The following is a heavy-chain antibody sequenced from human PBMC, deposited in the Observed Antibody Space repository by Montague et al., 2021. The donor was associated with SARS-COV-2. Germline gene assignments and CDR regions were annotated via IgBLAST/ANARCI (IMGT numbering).Heavy chain of an antibody. CDR1: GGSFSDYH. V-gene: IGHV4-34*01. CDR3: ARGTPGY. J-gene: IGHJ4*02. D-gene: IGHD2-2*03. Sequence: SETLSLTCAVYGGSFSDYHWSWIRQPPGGGLEWIGRINHGGSTKYNPSLKSRVTISIDTSKNQFSLKLSSVTAADTAVHYCARGTPGYWGQGTLVTVSS. CDR2: INHGGST.